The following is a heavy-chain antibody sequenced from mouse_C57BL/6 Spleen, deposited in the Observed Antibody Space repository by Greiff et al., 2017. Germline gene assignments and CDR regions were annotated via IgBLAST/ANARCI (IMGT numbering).Heavy chain of an antibody. V-gene: IGHV1-81*01. CDR2: IYPRSGNT. J-gene: IGHJ2*01. Sequence: QVHVKQSGAELARPGASVKLSCKASGYTFTSYGISWVKQRTGQGLEWIGVIYPRSGNTYYNEKFKGKATLTADKSSSTAYMELLSLTSEDSAVYDGAGGYGSGPYYFDYWGQGTTLTVSS. D-gene: IGHD1-1*01. CDR1: GYTFTSYG. CDR3: AGGYGSGPYYFDY.